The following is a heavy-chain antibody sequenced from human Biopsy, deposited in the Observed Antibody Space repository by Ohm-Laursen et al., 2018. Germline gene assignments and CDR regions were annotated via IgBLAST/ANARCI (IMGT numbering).Heavy chain of an antibody. D-gene: IGHD3-3*01. Sequence: SLRLSCSASGFTFSNYEMNWVRQAPGKGLEWVSYISSSNTIYYADPVKARFTISRDNSKNTLYLQMNSLRAEDTAMYYCARDLYDFCGGCPFDPWGQGTLVTVSP. J-gene: IGHJ5*02. CDR2: ISSSNTI. CDR3: ARDLYDFCGGCPFDP. CDR1: GFTFSNYE. V-gene: IGHV3-48*03.